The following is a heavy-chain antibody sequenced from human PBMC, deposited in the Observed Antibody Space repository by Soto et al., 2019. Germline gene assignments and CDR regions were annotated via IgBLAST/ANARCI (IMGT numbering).Heavy chain of an antibody. CDR2: ISKDGSNK. Sequence: PGGSLRLSCAASGFTFSSYAMSWVRQAPGEGLEWVAAISKDGSNKYHADSVKGRLTISRDNSKNTLYLQMNSLRPEDTAIYYCARGAAAGSFDYWGQGALVTVSS. CDR1: GFTFSSYA. V-gene: IGHV3-30*04. CDR3: ARGAAAGSFDY. J-gene: IGHJ4*02. D-gene: IGHD6-13*01.